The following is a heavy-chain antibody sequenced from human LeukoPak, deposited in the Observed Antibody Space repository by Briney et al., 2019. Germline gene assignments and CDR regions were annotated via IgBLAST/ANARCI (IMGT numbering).Heavy chain of an antibody. J-gene: IGHJ5*02. CDR1: GFTLSSSS. Sequence: GGSLRLSCAASGFTLSSSSMNWVRQAPGKGLEWVSSISSSSSYIYYADSVKGRFTISRDNAKNSLYLQMNRLRAEDTAVYYCARDGIYGSGRYYNVNWFDAWGQGTLVTVSS. V-gene: IGHV3-21*01. D-gene: IGHD3-10*01. CDR3: ARDGIYGSGRYYNVNWFDA. CDR2: ISSSSSYI.